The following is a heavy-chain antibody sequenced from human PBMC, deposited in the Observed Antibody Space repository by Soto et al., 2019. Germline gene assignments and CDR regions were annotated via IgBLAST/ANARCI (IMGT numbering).Heavy chain of an antibody. J-gene: IGHJ4*02. Sequence: ASVKVSCKASGYTFTGYYMHWVRQAPGQGLEWMGWINPNSGGTNYAQKFQGRVTMTRDTSISAAYMELSRLRSDDTAVYYCARSFGPPHYYGSGSYSRWGQGTLVTVSS. CDR3: ARSFGPPHYYGSGSYSR. CDR2: INPNSGGT. CDR1: GYTFTGYY. D-gene: IGHD3-10*01. V-gene: IGHV1-2*02.